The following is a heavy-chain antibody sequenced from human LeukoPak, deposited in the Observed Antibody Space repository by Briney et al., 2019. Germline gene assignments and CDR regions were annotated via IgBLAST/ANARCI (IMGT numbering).Heavy chain of an antibody. CDR1: GFTFSSYS. D-gene: IGHD3-16*01. CDR2: ISGSSTYI. Sequence: GGSLRLSCAASGFTFSSYSMNWVRQAPGKGLEWVSSISGSSTYIYYADSVKGRFTISRDNAKNSLYLQMNSLRAEDTAVYYCARVHGGDAFDIWGQGTMVTVSS. J-gene: IGHJ3*02. V-gene: IGHV3-21*01. CDR3: ARVHGGDAFDI.